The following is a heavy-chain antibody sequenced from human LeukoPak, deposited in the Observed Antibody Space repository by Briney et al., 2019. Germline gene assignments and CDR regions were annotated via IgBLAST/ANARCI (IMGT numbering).Heavy chain of an antibody. CDR1: GGSISSYY. V-gene: IGHV4-59*12. D-gene: IGHD5-24*01. CDR3: ARKEKMASDR. CDR2: IYYSGST. Sequence: SETLSLTCTVSGGSISSYYWSWIWQPPGKGLEWIGYIYYSGSTNYNPSLKSRVTISVDTSKNQFSLKLSSVTAADTAVYYCARKEKMASDRWGQGTLVTVSS. J-gene: IGHJ5*02.